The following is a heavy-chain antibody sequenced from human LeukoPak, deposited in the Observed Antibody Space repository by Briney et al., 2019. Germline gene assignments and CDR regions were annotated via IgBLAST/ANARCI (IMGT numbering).Heavy chain of an antibody. V-gene: IGHV4-61*02. CDR3: ARDRRKGEAFDI. CDR1: GGSISSGSYY. J-gene: IGHJ3*02. D-gene: IGHD3-16*01. Sequence: SQTLSLTCTGSGGSISSGSYYLSWIRQPAGKGLEWIGRIYTSGSTNYNPSLKRRVTISVDTSKNQFSLKLSSVSAADTGVYYCARDRRKGEAFDIWGQGTMVTVSS. CDR2: IYTSGST.